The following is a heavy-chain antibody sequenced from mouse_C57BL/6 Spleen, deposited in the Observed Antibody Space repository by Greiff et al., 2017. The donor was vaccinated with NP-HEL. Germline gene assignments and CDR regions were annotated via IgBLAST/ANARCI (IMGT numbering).Heavy chain of an antibody. V-gene: IGHV1-69*01. CDR1: GYTFTSYW. CDR2: IDPSDSYT. J-gene: IGHJ3*01. CDR3: ARVLNWTPFAY. D-gene: IGHD4-1*02. Sequence: QVQLQQPGAELVMPGASVKLSCKASGYTFTSYWMHWVKQRPGQGLAWIGEIDPSDSYTNYNQKFKGKSTLTVDKSSSTAYMQLSSLTSEDSAVYYCARVLNWTPFAYWGQGTLVTVSA.